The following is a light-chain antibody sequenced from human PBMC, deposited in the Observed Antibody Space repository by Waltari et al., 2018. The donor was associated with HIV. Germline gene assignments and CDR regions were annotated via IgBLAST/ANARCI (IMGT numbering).Light chain of an antibody. V-gene: IGLV1-40*01. CDR3: QSYDSSLRASV. Sequence: QSALTQPPSVSGAPGQRVTISCTGNRSNIGAGYFVHWYQHLPGTAPKLLVYSDINRPSGVPDRFTGSKSDTSASLVITGRQAEDEADYYCQSYDSSLRASVFGGGTKLTVL. CDR1: RSNIGAGYF. CDR2: SDI. J-gene: IGLJ2*01.